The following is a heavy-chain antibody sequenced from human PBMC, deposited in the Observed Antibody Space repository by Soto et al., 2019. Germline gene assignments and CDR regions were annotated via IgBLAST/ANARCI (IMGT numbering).Heavy chain of an antibody. D-gene: IGHD3-22*01. V-gene: IGHV1-18*01. Sequence: ASVKVSCKASGYTFTSYGISWVRQAPGQGLEWMGWISAYNGNTNYAQKLQGRVTMTTDTSTSTAYMELRSLRSDDTAVYYCARLAGESSGYYLSYYYYGMDVWGQGTTVTVSS. CDR3: ARLAGESSGYYLSYYYYGMDV. J-gene: IGHJ6*02. CDR2: ISAYNGNT. CDR1: GYTFTSYG.